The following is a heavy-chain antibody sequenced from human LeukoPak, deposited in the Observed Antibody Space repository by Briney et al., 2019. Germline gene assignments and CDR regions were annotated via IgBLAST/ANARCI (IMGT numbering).Heavy chain of an antibody. CDR3: AKDRGIAAAGSGYFDH. D-gene: IGHD6-13*01. CDR2: ISGSGGST. Sequence: GGSLRLSCAASGFTFSSYAMSWVRQAPGKGLEWVSVISGSGGSTYYADSVKGRFTTSRDNSKNTLYLQMNSPRAEDTAVYYCAKDRGIAAAGSGYFDHWGQGTLVTVSS. CDR1: GFTFSSYA. V-gene: IGHV3-23*01. J-gene: IGHJ4*02.